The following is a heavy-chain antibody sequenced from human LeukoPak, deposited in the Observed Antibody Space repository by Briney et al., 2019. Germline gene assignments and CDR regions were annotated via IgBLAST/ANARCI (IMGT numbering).Heavy chain of an antibody. Sequence: SETLSLTCTVSGGSISSYYWSWIRQPPGKGLEWIGYIYYSGSTYYNPSLKSRVTISVDTSKNQFSLKLSSVTAADTAVYYCARDSAYYDFWSGTNWGQGTLVTVSS. J-gene: IGHJ4*02. D-gene: IGHD3-3*01. V-gene: IGHV4-59*12. CDR1: GGSISSYY. CDR2: IYYSGST. CDR3: ARDSAYYDFWSGTN.